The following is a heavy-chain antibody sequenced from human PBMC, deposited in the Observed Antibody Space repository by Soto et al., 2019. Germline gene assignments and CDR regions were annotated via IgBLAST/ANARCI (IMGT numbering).Heavy chain of an antibody. CDR1: GYSFTSYW. J-gene: IGHJ6*02. Sequence: PGESLKISCKGSGYSFTSYWISWVRQMPGKGLEWMGRIDPSDSYTNYSPSFQGHATISADKSISTAYLQWSSLKAPDTAMYYCARVVVVPAARYYYYYYGMDVWGQGTTVTVSS. V-gene: IGHV5-10-1*01. CDR2: IDPSDSYT. D-gene: IGHD2-2*01. CDR3: ARVVVVPAARYYYYYYGMDV.